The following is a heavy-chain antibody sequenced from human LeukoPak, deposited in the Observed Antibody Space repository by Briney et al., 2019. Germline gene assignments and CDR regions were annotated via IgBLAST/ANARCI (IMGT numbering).Heavy chain of an antibody. CDR1: GFTFGSYG. J-gene: IGHJ6*02. CDR2: IWYDGRYK. CDR3: ARTNSRSSNYYDGMDV. D-gene: IGHD6-6*01. Sequence: GGSLRLSCAASGFTFGSYGMHWVRQAPGKGLEWVAVIWYDGRYKYYTDSVKGRFTISRDNSKNSLYLQMNSLRAEDTAVYYCARTNSRSSNYYDGMDVWGQGTTVTVSS. V-gene: IGHV3-33*01.